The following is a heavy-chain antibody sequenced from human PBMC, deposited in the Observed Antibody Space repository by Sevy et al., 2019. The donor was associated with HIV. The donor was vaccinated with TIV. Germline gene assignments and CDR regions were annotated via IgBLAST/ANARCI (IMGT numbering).Heavy chain of an antibody. CDR2: IYPDDSDT. J-gene: IGHJ4*01. Sequence: GESLKISCKGSGYSFTSHWLGWVRHMPGKGLEWVGIIYPDDSDTKYSRSFQGQVTLSSDKSISPAYLQWSSLKASDTAMYYCATSRSGYFDSSRYYIYWGHGTLVTVSS. V-gene: IGHV5-51*06. CDR1: GYSFTSHW. D-gene: IGHD3-22*01. CDR3: ATSRSGYFDSSRYYIY.